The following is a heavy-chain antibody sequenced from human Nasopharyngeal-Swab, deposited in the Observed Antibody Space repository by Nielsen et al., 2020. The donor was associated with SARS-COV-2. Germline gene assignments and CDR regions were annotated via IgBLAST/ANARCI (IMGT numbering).Heavy chain of an antibody. D-gene: IGHD3-10*01. CDR2: ISSSSSSI. J-gene: IGHJ4*02. V-gene: IGHV3-48*02. CDR3: ARDPGYYFGSGSYYPDY. Sequence: GESLKISCAASGSTFSSYSMNWVRQAPGKGLEWVSFISSSSSSIYYADSVKGRFTISRDNAKNSLCLQMDSLRDEDSAVYYCARDPGYYFGSGSYYPDYWGQGTLVTVSS. CDR1: GSTFSSYS.